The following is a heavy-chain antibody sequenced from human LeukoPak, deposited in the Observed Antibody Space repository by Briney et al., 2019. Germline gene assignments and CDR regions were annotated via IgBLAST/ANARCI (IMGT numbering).Heavy chain of an antibody. CDR3: AREDVGQRAMET. CDR2: INPNSGTT. V-gene: IGHV1-2*02. J-gene: IGHJ4*02. D-gene: IGHD5-18*01. CDR1: GYSFTSYY. Sequence: ASVQVSCKASGYSFTSYYLHWVRQAPGQGLEWMGWINPNSGTTNYAQKFQGRVSLTRDTSITTAYMELTRLTSDDTAVYYYAREDVGQRAMETWGQGTLVIVSS.